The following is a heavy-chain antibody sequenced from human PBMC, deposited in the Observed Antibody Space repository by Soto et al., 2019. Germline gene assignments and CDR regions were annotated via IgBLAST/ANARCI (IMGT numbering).Heavy chain of an antibody. Sequence: SETLSLTCTVSGGSISSYYWSWIRQPPGKGLEWIGYIYYSGSTNYNPSLKSRVTISVDTSKNQFSLKLSSVTAADTAVYYCARGSTAMVRHFDYCGQGTLVTVYS. D-gene: IGHD5-18*01. J-gene: IGHJ4*02. CDR1: GGSISSYY. CDR2: IYYSGST. V-gene: IGHV4-59*01. CDR3: ARGSTAMVRHFDY.